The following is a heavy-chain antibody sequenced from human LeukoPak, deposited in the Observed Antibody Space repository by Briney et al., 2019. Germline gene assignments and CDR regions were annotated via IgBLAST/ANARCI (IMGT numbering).Heavy chain of an antibody. CDR3: ARDLTTAMVTPNFDY. V-gene: IGHV3-7*01. J-gene: IGHJ4*02. CDR2: IKQDGSEK. Sequence: GSLRLSCAASGFTFSSYWMSWVRQAPGKGLEWVANIKQDGSEKYYVDSVKGRFTISRDNAKNSLYLQMNSLRAEDTAVYYCARDLTTAMVTPNFDYWGQGTLVTVSS. CDR1: GFTFSSYW. D-gene: IGHD5-18*01.